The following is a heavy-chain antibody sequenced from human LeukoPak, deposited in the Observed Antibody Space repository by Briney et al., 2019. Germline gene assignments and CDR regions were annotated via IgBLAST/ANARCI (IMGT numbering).Heavy chain of an antibody. CDR2: ISSSGSTI. D-gene: IGHD5-18*01. CDR1: GFTFSDYY. CDR3: ARDRPVDTAMVDY. J-gene: IGHJ4*02. Sequence: GGSLRLSCAASGFTFSDYYMSWIRQAPGKGLEWVSYISSSGSTIYYADSVKGRFTISRDNAKNSLYLQMNSLRAEDTAVYYCARDRPVDTAMVDYWGQGTLVTVSS. V-gene: IGHV3-11*01.